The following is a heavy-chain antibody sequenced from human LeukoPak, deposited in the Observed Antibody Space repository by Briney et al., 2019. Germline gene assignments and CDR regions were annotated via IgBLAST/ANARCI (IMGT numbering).Heavy chain of an antibody. CDR1: GFTFSSYA. Sequence: GGSLRLSCSASGFTFSSYAMHWVRQAPGKGLEYVYAISSNGGSTYYADSVKGRFTISRDNSKNTLYLQMSSLRAEDTAVYYCVKDLPPCIAVAGTFRFDPWGQGTLVTVSS. D-gene: IGHD6-19*01. CDR3: VKDLPPCIAVAGTFRFDP. V-gene: IGHV3-64D*09. CDR2: ISSNGGST. J-gene: IGHJ5*02.